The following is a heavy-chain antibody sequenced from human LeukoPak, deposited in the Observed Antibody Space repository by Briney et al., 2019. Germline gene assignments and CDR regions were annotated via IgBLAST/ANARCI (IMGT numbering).Heavy chain of an antibody. D-gene: IGHD2-15*01. CDR2: ISDSGGST. CDR1: GFHFSSYA. CDR3: VRGYSFGPYGMDV. J-gene: IGHJ6*02. V-gene: IGHV3-64D*09. Sequence: GGSLRLSCSASGFHFSSYAMHWVRRAPGKGLEDVSAISDSGGSTYYADSVKGRFTISRDNSKNTLYLQMSSLRAEDTAVYFCVRGYSFGPYGMDVWGQGTTVTVSS.